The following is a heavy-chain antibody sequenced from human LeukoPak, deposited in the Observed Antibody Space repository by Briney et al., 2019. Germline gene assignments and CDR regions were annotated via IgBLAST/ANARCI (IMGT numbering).Heavy chain of an antibody. CDR3: ARSVNFWSGYPDY. J-gene: IGHJ4*02. CDR2: IWYDGSSK. Sequence: VGSLRLSCAASGFTFNSYGMHWVRQAPGKGLEWVAVIWYDGSSKYYAASVKGRFTISRDNSKNTLYLQMNSLRAEDTAVYYCARSVNFWSGYPDYWGQGTLVTVSS. CDR1: GFTFNSYG. D-gene: IGHD3-3*01. V-gene: IGHV3-33*01.